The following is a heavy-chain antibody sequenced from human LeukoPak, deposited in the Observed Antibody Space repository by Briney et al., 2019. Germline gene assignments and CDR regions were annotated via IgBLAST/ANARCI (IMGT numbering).Heavy chain of an antibody. J-gene: IGHJ4*02. CDR1: GFTFSNYV. V-gene: IGHV3-23*01. CDR2: ISGSGGTT. Sequence: GGSLRLSCVAAGFTFSNYVMSWVRQAPGKGLEWVSSISGSGGTTYYGDSVKGRFSISRDNSRNTLYLQMNSLRAEDTAAYYCAKDRVSTVTTNYFDYWGQGTLDTVSS. CDR3: AKDRVSTVTTNYFDY. D-gene: IGHD4-17*01.